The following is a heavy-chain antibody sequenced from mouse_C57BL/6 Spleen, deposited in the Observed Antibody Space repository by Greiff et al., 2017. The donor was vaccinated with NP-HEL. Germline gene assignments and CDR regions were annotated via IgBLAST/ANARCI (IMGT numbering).Heavy chain of an antibody. V-gene: IGHV1-53*01. CDR3: ARGRYYGSTCDY. CDR1: GYTFTSYW. D-gene: IGHD1-1*01. Sequence: QVQLQQPGTELVKPGASVKLSCKASGYTFTSYWMHWVKQRPGQGLEWIGNINPSNGGTNYNEKFKSKATLTVDKSSSTAYMQRSSLTSEYSSVYYCARGRYYGSTCDYWGQGTTLTVSS. J-gene: IGHJ2*01. CDR2: INPSNGGT.